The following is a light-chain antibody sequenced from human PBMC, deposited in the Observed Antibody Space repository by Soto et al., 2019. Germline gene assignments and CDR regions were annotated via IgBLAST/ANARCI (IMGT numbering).Light chain of an antibody. V-gene: IGKV1-5*01. CDR3: QQYNNYPRT. J-gene: IGKJ1*01. CDR2: DAS. Sequence: DSPITHSPSTLSPSIGRRVTITCRASESIRTWLAWYQHKPGKAPKFLIYDASSLESGVPSRFSGSGSGTEFTLTISNLQPDDFATYFCQQYNNYPRTFGQGTKVDIK. CDR1: ESIRTW.